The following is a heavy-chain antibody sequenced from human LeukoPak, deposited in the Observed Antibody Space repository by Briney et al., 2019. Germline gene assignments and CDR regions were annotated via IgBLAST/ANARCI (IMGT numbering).Heavy chain of an antibody. Sequence: GGSLRLSCSASGFTFKKYAMHWVRQAPRKGLEYVSAINSNGGRTYYADSVKGRFTISRDNSKSTLFLQMSSLRVEDTAVYYCVKDLYYDNSGYYSGAFDYWGQGTLVTVSS. CDR1: GFTFKKYA. D-gene: IGHD3-22*01. CDR2: INSNGGRT. CDR3: VKDLYYDNSGYYSGAFDY. J-gene: IGHJ4*02. V-gene: IGHV3-64D*06.